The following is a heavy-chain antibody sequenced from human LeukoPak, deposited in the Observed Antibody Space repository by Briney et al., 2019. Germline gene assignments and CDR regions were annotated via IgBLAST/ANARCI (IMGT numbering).Heavy chain of an antibody. J-gene: IGHJ5*02. D-gene: IGHD5-24*01. CDR1: GVSISSYY. CDR3: ARPSKRWLQFGWFDP. V-gene: IGHV4-59*01. CDR2: IYYSGST. Sequence: PSETLSLTCTVSGVSISSYYWSWIRQPPGKGLEWIGYIYYSGSTNYNPSLKSRVTISVDTSKNQFSLKLSSVTAADTAVYYCARPSKRWLQFGWFDPWGQGTLVTVSS.